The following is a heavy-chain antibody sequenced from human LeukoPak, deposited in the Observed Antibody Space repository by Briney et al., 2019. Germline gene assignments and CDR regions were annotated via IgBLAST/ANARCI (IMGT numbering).Heavy chain of an antibody. CDR3: ARLSGRLINWFDP. J-gene: IGHJ5*02. V-gene: IGHV1-8*03. Sequence: GASVKVSCKASGYTFTSYDINWVRQATGQGLEWMGWMNPNSGNTGYAQKFQGRVTITRNTSISTAYMELSSLRSEDTAVYYCARLSGRLINWFDPWGQGTLVTVSS. CDR2: MNPNSGNT. CDR1: GYTFTSYD.